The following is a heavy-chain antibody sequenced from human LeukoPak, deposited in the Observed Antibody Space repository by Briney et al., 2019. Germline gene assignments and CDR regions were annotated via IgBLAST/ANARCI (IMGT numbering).Heavy chain of an antibody. CDR3: ATSRQLLANWFDP. Sequence: TSETLSLTGTVSGGSISSSSYYWGWIRQPPGKGLEWIGSIYYIGSTYYNPSLKSRVTISLDTSKNQFSLKLSSVTAADTAVYYCATSRQLLANWFDPWGQGTLVTVSS. CDR2: IYYIGST. V-gene: IGHV4-39*01. CDR1: GGSISSSSYY. D-gene: IGHD2-2*01. J-gene: IGHJ5*02.